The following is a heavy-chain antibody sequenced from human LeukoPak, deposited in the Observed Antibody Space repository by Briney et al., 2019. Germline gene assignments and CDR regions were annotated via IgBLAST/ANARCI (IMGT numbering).Heavy chain of an antibody. Sequence: GGSLRLSCAASGFTFSSYGMHWVRQAPGKGLEWVAVISYDGSNKYYADSVKGRFTISRDNSKNTLYLQMNSLRAEDTAVYYCARGADIVVVVAAISLWGQGTLVTVSS. V-gene: IGHV3-30*06. CDR3: ARGADIVVVVAAISL. CDR2: ISYDGSNK. J-gene: IGHJ4*02. D-gene: IGHD2-15*01. CDR1: GFTFSSYG.